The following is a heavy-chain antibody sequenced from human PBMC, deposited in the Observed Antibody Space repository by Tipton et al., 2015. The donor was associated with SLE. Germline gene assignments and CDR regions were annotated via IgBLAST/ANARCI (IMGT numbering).Heavy chain of an antibody. Sequence: TLSLTCTVSGGSISSSSYYWGWIRQPPGKGLEWIGSIYYSGSTYYNPSLKSRVTISVDTSKNQFSLKLSSVTAADTAVYYCARVPRTSGWTYYFDYWGQGTLVTVSS. D-gene: IGHD6-19*01. J-gene: IGHJ4*02. CDR1: GGSISSSSYY. V-gene: IGHV4-39*07. CDR2: IYYSGST. CDR3: ARVPRTSGWTYYFDY.